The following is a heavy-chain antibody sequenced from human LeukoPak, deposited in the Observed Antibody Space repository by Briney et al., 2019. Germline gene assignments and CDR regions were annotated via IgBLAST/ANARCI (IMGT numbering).Heavy chain of an antibody. V-gene: IGHV4-61*02. CDR1: GGSISSGSYY. Sequence: PSETLSLTCTDSGGSISSGSYYWTWIRQPAGKGLEWIGRIYTSGSTNYNPSLKSRVTISIDTSKNQFSLKLSSVTAADTAVYYCARVRTMVGAAALYYYYYMDVWGKGTTVTVSS. D-gene: IGHD4/OR15-4a*01. CDR2: IYTSGST. J-gene: IGHJ6*03. CDR3: ARVRTMVGAAALYYYYYMDV.